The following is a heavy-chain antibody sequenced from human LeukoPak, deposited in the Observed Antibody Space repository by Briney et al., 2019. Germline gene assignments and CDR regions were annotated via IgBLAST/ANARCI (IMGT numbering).Heavy chain of an antibody. V-gene: IGHV6-1*01. CDR1: RDSVSSNSAA. CDR3: ARDRMQLGGLIYYYYYYMDV. Sequence: SQTLSLTCAISRDSVSSNSAAWNWIRQSPSRGLEWLGRTYYRSKWYNDYAVSVKSRITINPDTSKNQFSLQLNSVPPEDTAVYYCARDRMQLGGLIYYYYYYMDVWGKGTTVTVSS. D-gene: IGHD6-6*01. J-gene: IGHJ6*03. CDR2: TYYRSKWYN.